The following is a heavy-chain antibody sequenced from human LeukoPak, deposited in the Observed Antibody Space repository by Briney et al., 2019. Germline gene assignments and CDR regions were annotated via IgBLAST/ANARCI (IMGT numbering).Heavy chain of an antibody. Sequence: SETLSLTCAVSGYSISSGYYWGWIRQPPGKGLEWIGSIYHSGSTYYNPSLKSRVTISVDTFKNQFSLKLSSVTAADTAVYYCAKINSSGWQKSFDYWGQGTLVTVSS. CDR3: AKINSSGWQKSFDY. CDR1: GYSISSGYY. D-gene: IGHD6-19*01. V-gene: IGHV4-38-2*01. CDR2: IYHSGST. J-gene: IGHJ4*02.